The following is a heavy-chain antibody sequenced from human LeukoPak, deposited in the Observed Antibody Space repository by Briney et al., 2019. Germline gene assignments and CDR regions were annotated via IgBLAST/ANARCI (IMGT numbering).Heavy chain of an antibody. Sequence: GGALRISFAAPGFTFRGFCFYLVRPGPGEGLEYVSGISGNGGTTYYAKSVKGRFSISRDNSKNALYLQMGRLRIDDMAVYYCARGTRPFDIWGQGTMVTVSS. J-gene: IGHJ3*02. CDR3: ARGTRPFDI. CDR2: ISGNGGTT. CDR1: GFTFRGFC. V-gene: IGHV3-64*01.